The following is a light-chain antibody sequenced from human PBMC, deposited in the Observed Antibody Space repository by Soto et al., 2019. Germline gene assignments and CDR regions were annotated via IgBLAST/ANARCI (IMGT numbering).Light chain of an antibody. Sequence: IVLTQSPGTLSLSPADRATLSCRASETVTGKYLAWYQQKVGQAPRLLIFAASNRATGIPDRFSGSGSGTDFTLTISRLEPEDFAMYFCQQYSSPPQTFGQGTKVDIK. CDR2: AAS. CDR3: QQYSSPPQT. V-gene: IGKV3-20*01. CDR1: ETVTGKY. J-gene: IGKJ1*01.